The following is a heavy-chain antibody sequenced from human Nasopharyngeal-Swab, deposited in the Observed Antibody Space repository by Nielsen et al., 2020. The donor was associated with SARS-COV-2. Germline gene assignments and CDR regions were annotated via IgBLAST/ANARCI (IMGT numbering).Heavy chain of an antibody. V-gene: IGHV5-51*01. J-gene: IGHJ3*01. Sequence: GESLKISCKGVGYSFSDYWIAWVRQMPGTGLEWMGTIYPDDSETKTSPSFQGQVTLSADKSINPAYLQWSSLKASDTAMYFCARPQYNYGSGNDAYDVWGQGTKVTVSS. CDR2: IYPDDSET. CDR3: ARPQYNYGSGNDAYDV. D-gene: IGHD3-10*01. CDR1: GYSFSDYW.